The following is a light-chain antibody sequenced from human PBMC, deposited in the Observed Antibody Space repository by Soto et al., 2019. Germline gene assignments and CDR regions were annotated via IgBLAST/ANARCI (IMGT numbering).Light chain of an antibody. CDR2: GAS. CDR3: QQYSSSLYT. Sequence: EIVLTQSPCPLSLSPGERVTLSCRASQSVSNNYLAWYQHKPGQAPRLIIYGASARATGIPDRFSGSGSGTDFTLTISRLEPEDFAVYYCQQYSSSLYTFDQGTKLEIK. V-gene: IGKV3-20*01. J-gene: IGKJ2*01. CDR1: QSVSNNY.